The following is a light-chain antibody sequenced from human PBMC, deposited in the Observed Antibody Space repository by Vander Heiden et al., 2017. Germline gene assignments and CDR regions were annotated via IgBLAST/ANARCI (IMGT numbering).Light chain of an antibody. CDR2: DND. V-gene: IGLV1-51*01. Sequence: QSVLTQPPSVSAAPGQKVTISCSGSSSNIGNNYVSWYQQVPGTAPKLLIYDNDKRYSGIPDRFSGSKSGPSATLGITGLQIGDEADYYCGTWDTSLGGMVFGGGTKLTVL. CDR3: GTWDTSLGGMV. J-gene: IGLJ2*01. CDR1: SSNIGNNY.